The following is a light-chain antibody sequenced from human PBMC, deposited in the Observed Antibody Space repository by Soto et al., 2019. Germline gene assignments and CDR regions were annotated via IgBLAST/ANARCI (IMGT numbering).Light chain of an antibody. V-gene: IGLV1-40*01. CDR2: GNS. J-gene: IGLJ1*01. Sequence: QSVLTQPPSVSGAPGQRVTISCTGSSSNFGAGYDVHWYQQLPGTAPKLLIYGNSNRPSGVPDRFSGSKSGTSASLAITGLQAEDEADYYCQSYDSSLSGYVCGTGTKSPS. CDR1: SSNFGAGYD. CDR3: QSYDSSLSGYV.